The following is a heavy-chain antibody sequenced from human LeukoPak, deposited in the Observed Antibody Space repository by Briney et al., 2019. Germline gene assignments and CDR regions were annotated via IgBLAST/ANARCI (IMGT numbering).Heavy chain of an antibody. V-gene: IGHV3-64*01. CDR2: ISSNGGST. CDR1: GFTFSSYA. J-gene: IGHJ3*02. D-gene: IGHD6-25*01. CDR3: ASEANSSGTSDAFDI. Sequence: GGSLRLSCAASGFTFSSYAMHWVRQAPGKGLEYVSAISSNGGSTYYANSVKGRFTISRDNSKNTLYLQMGSLRAEDTAVYYCASEANSSGTSDAFDIWGQGTMVTVSS.